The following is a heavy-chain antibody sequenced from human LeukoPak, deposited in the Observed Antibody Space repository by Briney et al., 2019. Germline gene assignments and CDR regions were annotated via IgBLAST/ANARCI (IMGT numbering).Heavy chain of an antibody. J-gene: IGHJ3*02. CDR3: ARRLFNSGWRDAFDI. D-gene: IGHD6-19*01. CDR2: IYDSGST. V-gene: IGHV4-59*08. CDR1: GGSISTYY. Sequence: SETLSLTCTVSGGSISTYYWSWIRQPAGRGLEWIGLIYDSGSTIYKPSLKSRLTISVDTSKNQVSLRLTSVTAADTAVYYCARRLFNSGWRDAFDIWGQGTRVTFSS.